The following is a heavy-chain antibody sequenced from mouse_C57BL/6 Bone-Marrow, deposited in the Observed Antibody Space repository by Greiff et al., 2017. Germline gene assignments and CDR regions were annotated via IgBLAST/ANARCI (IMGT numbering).Heavy chain of an antibody. CDR1: GISITTGNYR. Sequence: EVQLVESGPGLVKPSQTVFLTCTVTGISITTGNYRWSWIRQFPGNKLEWIGYIYYSGTITYNPSLTSRTTITRDTPKNQFFLEMHSLTAEDTATYYCARERAYYSNYDYAMDYWGQGTSVTVSS. D-gene: IGHD2-5*01. J-gene: IGHJ4*01. V-gene: IGHV3-5*01. CDR2: IYYSGTI. CDR3: ARERAYYSNYDYAMDY.